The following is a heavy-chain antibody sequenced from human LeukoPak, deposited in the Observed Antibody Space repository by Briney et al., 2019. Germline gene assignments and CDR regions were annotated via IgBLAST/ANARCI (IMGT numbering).Heavy chain of an antibody. CDR1: GFTFDDYG. J-gene: IGHJ4*02. Sequence: PGGSLRLSCAASGFTFDDYGMSWVRQAPGKGLEWVSGINWNGGSTGYADSVKGRFTISRDNAKNSLYLQMNSLRAEDTALYYCARGQESSSWLGAAFDYWGQGTLVTVSS. V-gene: IGHV3-20*04. D-gene: IGHD6-13*01. CDR3: ARGQESSSWLGAAFDY. CDR2: INWNGGST.